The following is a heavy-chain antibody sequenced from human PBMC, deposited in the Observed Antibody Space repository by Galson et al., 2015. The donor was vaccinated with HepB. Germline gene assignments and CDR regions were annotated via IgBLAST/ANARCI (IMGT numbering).Heavy chain of an antibody. J-gene: IGHJ4*02. CDR2: MNPNSGNT. Sequence: SVKVSCKASGYTFTSYDINWVRQATGQGLEWMGWMNPNSGNTGYAQKFQGRVTMTRNTSISTAYMELSSLRSEDMAVYYCARAEFDCSSTSCYLYYFDYWGQGTLVTVSS. CDR3: ARAEFDCSSTSCYLYYFDY. V-gene: IGHV1-8*01. CDR1: GYTFTSYD. D-gene: IGHD2-2*01.